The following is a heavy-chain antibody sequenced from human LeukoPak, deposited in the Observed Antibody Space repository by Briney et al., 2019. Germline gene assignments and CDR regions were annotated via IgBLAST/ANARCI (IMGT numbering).Heavy chain of an antibody. CDR3: AREVSYSRGPRLDY. J-gene: IGHJ4*02. Sequence: GGSLRLSCAASGFTFSSYAMSWVRQAPGKGLEWVSAISGSGGSTYYADSVKGRFTISRDNSKNTLHLQMNSLRAEDTAVYYCAREVSYSRGPRLDYWGQGTLVTVSS. CDR1: GFTFSSYA. V-gene: IGHV3-23*01. CDR2: ISGSGGST. D-gene: IGHD3-10*01.